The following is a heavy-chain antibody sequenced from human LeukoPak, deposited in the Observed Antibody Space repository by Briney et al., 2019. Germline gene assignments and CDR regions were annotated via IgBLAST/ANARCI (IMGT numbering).Heavy chain of an antibody. CDR3: ARDYCSSTSCYEPDAFDI. CDR1: GGSISSGDYY. V-gene: IGHV4-61*02. Sequence: SQTLSLTCTVSGGSISSGDYYWSWIRQPAGKGLEWIGRIYTSGSTNYNPSLKSRVTMSVDTSKNQFSLKLSSVTAADTAVYYCARDYCSSTSCYEPDAFDIWGQGTMVTVSS. D-gene: IGHD2-2*01. CDR2: IYTSGST. J-gene: IGHJ3*02.